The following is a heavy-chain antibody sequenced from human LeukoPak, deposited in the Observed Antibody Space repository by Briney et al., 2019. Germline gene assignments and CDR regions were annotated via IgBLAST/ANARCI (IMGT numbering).Heavy chain of an antibody. V-gene: IGHV4-59*08. CDR3: AGHHPRNTVDF. CDR2: ISDIGSI. CDR1: GGSISSYN. J-gene: IGHJ4*02. Sequence: SETLSLTCTVSGGSISSYNWSWIRQPPGKGLEWIAYISDIGSINYNPSLKSRVTISLDTSKNQFSLKLSSVTAADTAVYYCAGHHPRNTVDFWGQGTLVTVSS. D-gene: IGHD2/OR15-2a*01.